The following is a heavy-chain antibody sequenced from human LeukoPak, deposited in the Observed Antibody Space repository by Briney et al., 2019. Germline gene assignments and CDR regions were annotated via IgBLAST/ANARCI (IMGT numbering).Heavy chain of an antibody. V-gene: IGHV1-46*01. CDR3: ARASISPTCGMDV. D-gene: IGHD3-16*01. CDR1: XXXXTSYY. J-gene: IGHJ6*02. CDR2: INPSDSST. Sequence: ASVKVSCKASXXXXTSYYIYWVRXAXXXXXXXXXVINPSDSSTSYAPKFQGRVTMTRDTSTSTVYMDLSSLRSEDTAVYYXARASISPTCGMDVWSQGTTVTVSS.